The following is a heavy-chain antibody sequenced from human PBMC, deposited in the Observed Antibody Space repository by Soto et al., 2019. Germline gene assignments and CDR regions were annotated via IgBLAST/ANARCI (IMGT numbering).Heavy chain of an antibody. CDR1: GGSINSGGYY. V-gene: IGHV4-31*03. J-gene: IGHJ6*01. D-gene: IGHD2-21*01. Sequence: SETLSLTCTVSGGSINSGGYYWSWIRQHPGKGLEWIGYIYYSGSTYYNPSLKSRVTISVDTSKNQFSLKLSSVTAADTAVYYCARVCGRQSHKGMDVWGQGPSVTVSS. CDR2: IYYSGST. CDR3: ARVCGRQSHKGMDV.